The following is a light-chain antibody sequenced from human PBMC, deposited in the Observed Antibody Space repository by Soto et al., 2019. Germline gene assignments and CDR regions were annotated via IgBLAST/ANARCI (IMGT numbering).Light chain of an antibody. CDR3: QSYDSRLTAVV. J-gene: IGLJ2*01. V-gene: IGLV1-40*01. Sequence: QSVLTQPPSVSGAPGQRVTISCTGSSSNIGAGFDVHWYQQLPGTAPKLLIYVDDSRPSGVPDRFSGSKSGSLASLAITGLQAEDEADYYCQSYDSRLTAVVFGGGTKVTVL. CDR1: SSNIGAGFD. CDR2: VDD.